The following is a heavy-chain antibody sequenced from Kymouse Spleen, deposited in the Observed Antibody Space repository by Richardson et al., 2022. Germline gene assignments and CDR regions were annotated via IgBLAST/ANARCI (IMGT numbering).Heavy chain of an antibody. CDR1: GFTFSSYG. CDR3: ARKSSSWDPYYYYYGMDV. Sequence: QVQLVESGGGVVQPGRSLRLSCAASGFTFSSYGMHWVRQAPGKGLEWVAVIWYDGSNKYYADSVKGRFTISRDNSKNTLYLQMNSLRAEDTAVYYCARKSSSWDPYYYYYGMDVWGQGTTVTVSS. CDR2: IWYDGSNK. J-gene: IGHJ6*02. V-gene: IGHV3-33*01. D-gene: IGHD6-13*01.